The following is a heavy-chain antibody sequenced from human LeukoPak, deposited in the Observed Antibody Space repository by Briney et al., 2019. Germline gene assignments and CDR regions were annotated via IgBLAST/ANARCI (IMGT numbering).Heavy chain of an antibody. CDR3: ARAPGGYYDSGLDY. V-gene: IGHV3-74*01. CDR1: GFTFSNNW. D-gene: IGHD3-22*01. J-gene: IGHJ4*02. Sequence: GGSLRLSCAASGFTFSNNWMHWVRQAPGKGLVWVSRINTDGRSTSYADSVKGRFTITRDNAKNSLYLQMNSLRAEDTAVYYCARAPGGYYDSGLDYWGQGTLVTVSS. CDR2: INTDGRST.